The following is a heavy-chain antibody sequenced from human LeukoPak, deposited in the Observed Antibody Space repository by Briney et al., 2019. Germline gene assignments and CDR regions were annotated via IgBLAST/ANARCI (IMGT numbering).Heavy chain of an antibody. CDR1: GFTLSTCG. CDR3: AKDLSRGNYPIAFDI. D-gene: IGHD3-22*01. Sequence: PGGSLRLSCAPSGFTLSTCGMHWVRQAPGKGLEWVAFIRFDGNSKFYGDSVKGRFSVSRDTSKNTLYLQMNSLRTEDTAVYYCAKDLSRGNYPIAFDIWGQGTMVTVSS. V-gene: IGHV3-30*02. CDR2: IRFDGNSK. J-gene: IGHJ3*02.